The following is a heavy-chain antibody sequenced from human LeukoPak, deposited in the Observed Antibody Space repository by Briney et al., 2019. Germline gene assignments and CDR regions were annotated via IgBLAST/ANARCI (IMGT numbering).Heavy chain of an antibody. Sequence: GGSLRLSCAASGFTFNVYWMTWVRQAPGKGLEWVANIKHDGSEKYYVDSVEGRFTITRDNAKNSLYLQMNSLRAEDTAVYYCARERMLLRVFDYWGQRTLVTVSS. J-gene: IGHJ4*02. D-gene: IGHD2-15*01. CDR1: GFTFNVYW. CDR2: IKHDGSEK. V-gene: IGHV3-7*01. CDR3: ARERMLLRVFDY.